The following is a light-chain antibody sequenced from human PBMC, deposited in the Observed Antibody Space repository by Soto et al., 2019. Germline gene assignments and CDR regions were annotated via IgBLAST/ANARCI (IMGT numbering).Light chain of an antibody. CDR3: QPSKDCHPWT. Sequence: EIVMTQSPATLSVSPGERVTLSCRASQSVRRTLAWYQQKPGQAPRLLLYGASTRASGIPARFSGSGSGTEFTLTISSLQSEHVAVYDCQPSKDCHPWTFGPGTKVEFK. CDR1: QSVRRT. CDR2: GAS. V-gene: IGKV3-15*01. J-gene: IGKJ1*01.